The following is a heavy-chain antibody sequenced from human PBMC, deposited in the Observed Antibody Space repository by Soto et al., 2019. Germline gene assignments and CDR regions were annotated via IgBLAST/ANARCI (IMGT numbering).Heavy chain of an antibody. D-gene: IGHD3-16*01. CDR2: TYYSGNT. V-gene: IGHV4-39*01. J-gene: IGHJ4*02. CDR1: GGSISSGGYY. Sequence: PSETLSLTCTVSGGSISSGGYYWSWIRQHPGKGLEWIGYTYYSGNTYYNSSLKSRVTLSVDTSKNQFSLRLSSVTAADTAVYYCARHGHWAPLDDWGQGTLVTVSS. CDR3: ARHGHWAPLDD.